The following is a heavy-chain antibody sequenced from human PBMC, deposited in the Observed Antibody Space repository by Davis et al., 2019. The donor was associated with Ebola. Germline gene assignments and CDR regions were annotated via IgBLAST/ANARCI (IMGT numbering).Heavy chain of an antibody. CDR1: GFTFSSYA. Sequence: PGGSLRLSCAASGFTFSSYAMSWVRQAPGKGLEWVSAISGSGGSTYYADSVKGRFTISRDNSKNTLYLQMNSLRAEDMAVYYCAKEGYSSSWHAGVDWGQGTLVTVSS. D-gene: IGHD6-13*01. CDR3: AKEGYSSSWHAGVD. CDR2: ISGSGGST. J-gene: IGHJ4*02. V-gene: IGHV3-23*01.